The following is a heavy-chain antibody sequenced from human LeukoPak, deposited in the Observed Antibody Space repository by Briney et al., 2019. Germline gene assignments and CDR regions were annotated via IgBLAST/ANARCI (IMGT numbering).Heavy chain of an antibody. V-gene: IGHV4-34*01. D-gene: IGHD1-7*01. CDR2: VTHSGST. CDR1: GGSFSDHF. CDR3: ARVLIGTLDY. Sequence: PSETLSLTCAVYGGSFSDHFWTWVRQPPGKGLEWIEEVTHSGSTNSNPSLKSRVTVSVDTSKNQFSLNLSSVTAADTAVYYCARVLIGTLDYWGQGILVTVSS. J-gene: IGHJ4*02.